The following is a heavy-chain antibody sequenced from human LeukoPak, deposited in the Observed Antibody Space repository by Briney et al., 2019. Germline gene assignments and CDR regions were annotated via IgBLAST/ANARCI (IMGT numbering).Heavy chain of an antibody. Sequence: GGSLRLSCAAAGFTISSYGMNWVRQARGEWQEWGSATSGSGSSPNYSVSVKGRFTISRDNSKNTLYLQMNSLRAEDTAVYYCAKTTGGNAYDYIDYWGQGTLVTVSS. CDR2: TSGSGSSP. D-gene: IGHD4-23*01. CDR1: GFTISSYG. CDR3: AKTTGGNAYDYIDY. J-gene: IGHJ4*02. V-gene: IGHV3-23*01.